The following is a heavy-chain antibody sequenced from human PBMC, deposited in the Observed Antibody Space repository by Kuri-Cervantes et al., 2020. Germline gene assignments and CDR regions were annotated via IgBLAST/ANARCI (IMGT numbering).Heavy chain of an antibody. D-gene: IGHD6-19*01. V-gene: IGHV1-69*13. CDR1: GGTFSSYA. CDR3: ARGQVIAVAVSYYYYMDV. Sequence: SVKVSCKASGGTFSSYAISWVRQAPGQGLEWMGGIIPIFGTANYAQKFQGRVTITADESTSTAYMELSSLRSEDTAVYYCARGQVIAVAVSYYYYMDVWGKGTTVTVSS. CDR2: IIPIFGTA. J-gene: IGHJ6*03.